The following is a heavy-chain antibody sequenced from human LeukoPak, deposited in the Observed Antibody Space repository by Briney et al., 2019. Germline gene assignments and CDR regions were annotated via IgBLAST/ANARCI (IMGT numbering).Heavy chain of an antibody. V-gene: IGHV3-33*01. CDR3: ARDWVGSTRLAGDY. J-gene: IGHJ4*02. D-gene: IGHD1-26*01. CDR1: GFTFNGYA. Sequence: GGSLRLSCAASGFTFNGYAMHWVRQAPGKGLEWVAVIWHDGNNKYYADSVKGRFTISRDNSKNTVYLQMNSLRAEDTAVYYCARDWVGSTRLAGDYWGQGTLVTVSS. CDR2: IWHDGNNK.